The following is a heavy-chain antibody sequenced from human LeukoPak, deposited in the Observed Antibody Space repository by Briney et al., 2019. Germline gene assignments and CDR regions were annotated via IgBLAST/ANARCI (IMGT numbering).Heavy chain of an antibody. Sequence: SETLSLTCTVSGGSISSSSYYWGWIRQPPGKGLEWIGEINHSGSTNYNPSLKSRVTISVDTSKNQFSLKLSSVTAADTAVYYCARDHYYGSGKFDPWGQGTLVTVSS. CDR3: ARDHYYGSGKFDP. V-gene: IGHV4-39*07. J-gene: IGHJ5*02. D-gene: IGHD3-10*01. CDR2: INHSGST. CDR1: GGSISSSSYY.